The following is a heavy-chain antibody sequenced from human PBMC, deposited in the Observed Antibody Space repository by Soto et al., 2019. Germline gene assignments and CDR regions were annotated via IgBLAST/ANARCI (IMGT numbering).Heavy chain of an antibody. J-gene: IGHJ4*02. D-gene: IGHD3-16*01. CDR2: IFPDDSDT. Sequence: LKISCKASGYIIKNYWIGWVRQMPGQGLEWMGIIFPDDSDTRYSPSFQGHVTISVDKSISTAYVQWSSLKASDSAIYYCFRGGVTSRTFDYWGQGTLVTVSS. CDR1: GYIIKNYW. CDR3: FRGGVTSRTFDY. V-gene: IGHV5-51*01.